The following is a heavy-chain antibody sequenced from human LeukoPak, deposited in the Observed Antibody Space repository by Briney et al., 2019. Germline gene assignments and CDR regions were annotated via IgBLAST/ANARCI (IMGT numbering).Heavy chain of an antibody. CDR3: ARGIGLYDYDY. D-gene: IGHD5/OR15-5a*01. Sequence: SETLSLTCTVSGGSISSFFWSWIRQSPEKGLEWIGYIYFTGSTNYSPSPKSRVTISVDTSKNQFSLRLSSVTAADTAIYYCARGIGLYDYDYWGQGSLVTVSS. V-gene: IGHV4-59*01. J-gene: IGHJ4*02. CDR1: GGSISSFF. CDR2: IYFTGST.